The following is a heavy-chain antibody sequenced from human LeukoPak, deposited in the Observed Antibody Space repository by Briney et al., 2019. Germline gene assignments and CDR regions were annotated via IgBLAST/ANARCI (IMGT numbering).Heavy chain of an antibody. J-gene: IGHJ4*02. CDR1: GGPISSYY. D-gene: IGHD1-26*01. V-gene: IGHV4-59*01. CDR3: ARDLGGSYYGDFDY. Sequence: SETLSLTCTVSGGPISSYYWSWIRQPPGKGLEWIGYIYYSGSTNYNPSLKSRVTISVDTSKNQFSLKLSSVTAADTAVYYCARDLGGSYYGDFDYWGQGTLVTVSS. CDR2: IYYSGST.